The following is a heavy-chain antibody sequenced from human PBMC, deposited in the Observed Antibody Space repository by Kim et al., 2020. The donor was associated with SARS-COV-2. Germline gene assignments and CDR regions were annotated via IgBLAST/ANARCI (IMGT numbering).Heavy chain of an antibody. CDR3: AREWFGELYAFDI. Sequence: ASVKVSCKASGYTFTSYAMHWVRQAPGQRLEWMGWINAGNGNTKYSQKFQGRVTITRDKSASTAYMELSSLGSEDTAVYYCAREWFGELYAFDIWGQGTMVTVSS. V-gene: IGHV1-3*01. D-gene: IGHD3-10*01. CDR1: GYTFTSYA. CDR2: INAGNGNT. J-gene: IGHJ3*02.